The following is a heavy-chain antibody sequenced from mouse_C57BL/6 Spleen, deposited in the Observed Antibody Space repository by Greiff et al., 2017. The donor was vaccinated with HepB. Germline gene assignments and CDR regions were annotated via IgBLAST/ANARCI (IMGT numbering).Heavy chain of an antibody. D-gene: IGHD1-1*01. Sequence: QVQLQQPGTELVKPGASVKLSCKASGYTFTSYWMHWVKQRPGQGLEWIGNINPSKGGTNYNEKFKSKATLTVDKSSSTAYMQLSSLTSEDSAVYYCARWGLIYYYGSSPFDYWGQGTTLTVSS. CDR2: INPSKGGT. V-gene: IGHV1-53*01. J-gene: IGHJ2*01. CDR1: GYTFTSYW. CDR3: ARWGLIYYYGSSPFDY.